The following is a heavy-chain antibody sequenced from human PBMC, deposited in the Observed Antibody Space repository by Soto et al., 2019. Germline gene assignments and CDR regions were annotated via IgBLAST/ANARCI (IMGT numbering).Heavy chain of an antibody. V-gene: IGHV1-8*01. CDR1: GYTFTSYD. CDR3: ARGRYSSSWTILDY. CDR2: MNPNSGNT. J-gene: IGHJ4*02. Sequence: ASVKVSCKASGYTFTSYDINWVRQATGQGLEWMGWMNPNSGNTGYAQKFQGRVTMTRNTSISTAYMELSSLRSEDTAVYYCARGRYSSSWTILDYWGQGILVTVSS. D-gene: IGHD6-13*01.